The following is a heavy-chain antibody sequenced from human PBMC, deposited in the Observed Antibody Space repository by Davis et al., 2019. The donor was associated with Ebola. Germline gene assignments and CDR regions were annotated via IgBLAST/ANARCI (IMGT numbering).Heavy chain of an antibody. CDR1: GYTFTGYY. CDR3: AREERSTPYYYYGMDV. D-gene: IGHD2-2*01. Sequence: AASVKVSCKASGYTFTGYYMHWVRQAPGQGLEWMGGIIPIFGTANYAQKFQGRVTITADESTSTAYMELSSLRSEDTAVYYCAREERSTPYYYYGMDVWGQGTTVTVSS. CDR2: IIPIFGTA. J-gene: IGHJ6*02. V-gene: IGHV1-69*13.